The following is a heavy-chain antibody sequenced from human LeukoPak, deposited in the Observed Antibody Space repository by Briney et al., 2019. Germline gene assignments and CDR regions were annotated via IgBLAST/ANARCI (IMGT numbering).Heavy chain of an antibody. CDR3: ARARLHHDY. J-gene: IGHJ4*02. CDR2: ISSSSSTI. CDR1: GFTFSTYA. D-gene: IGHD5-24*01. V-gene: IGHV3-48*01. Sequence: GGSLRLSCAASGFTFSTYAMSWVRQAPGKGLEWVSYISSSSSTIYYADSVKGRFTISRDNAKNSLYLQMNSLRAEDTAVYYCARARLHHDYWGQGTLVTVSS.